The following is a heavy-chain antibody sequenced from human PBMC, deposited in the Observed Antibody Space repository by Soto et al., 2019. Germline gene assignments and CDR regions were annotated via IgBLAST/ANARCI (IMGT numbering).Heavy chain of an antibody. D-gene: IGHD2-2*01. Sequence: SETLSLTCAVYGGSFSGYYWSWIGQPPGKGLEWIGEINHSGSTNYNPSLKSRVTISVDTSKNQFSLKLSSVTAADTAVYYCARRPGYCSSTSCYLGAFDIWGQGTMVTVSS. CDR2: INHSGST. CDR3: ARRPGYCSSTSCYLGAFDI. J-gene: IGHJ3*02. V-gene: IGHV4-34*01. CDR1: GGSFSGYY.